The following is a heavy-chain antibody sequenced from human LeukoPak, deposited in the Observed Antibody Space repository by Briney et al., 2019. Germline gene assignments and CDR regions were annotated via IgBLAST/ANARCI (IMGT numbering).Heavy chain of an antibody. D-gene: IGHD3-10*01. CDR3: AREFYSGSGSPWGYYFDY. CDR1: GYTFTGYY. CDR2: INTDTGGT. V-gene: IGHV1-2*04. Sequence: ASVTVSCKASGYTFTGYYMHWVRQPPAQGLEWMGLINTDTGGTNYAQKFQGWVTMTRDTSIGTAYMELSSLTSDDAAVYYCAREFYSGSGSPWGYYFDYWGRGTLVTVSS. J-gene: IGHJ4*02.